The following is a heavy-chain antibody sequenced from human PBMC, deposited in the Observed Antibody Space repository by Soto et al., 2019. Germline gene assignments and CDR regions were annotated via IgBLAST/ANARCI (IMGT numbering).Heavy chain of an antibody. Sequence: QLHMQESGPGPVNPSETLTLTCTVSGDSISSSGYYWAWIRQPPGKGLEWIGNIDYSGCSYYNPSHKGRVACSVDTSRNQFYLKVTSVTAADTAVYYCVRYVSVSGFEYYFYQWGQGTLVTVSS. V-gene: IGHV4-39*01. CDR3: VRYVSVSGFEYYFYQ. D-gene: IGHD5-12*01. J-gene: IGHJ4*02. CDR1: GDSISSSGYY. CDR2: IDYSGCS.